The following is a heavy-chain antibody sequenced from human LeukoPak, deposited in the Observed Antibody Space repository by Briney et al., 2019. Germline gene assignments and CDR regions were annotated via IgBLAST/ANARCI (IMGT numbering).Heavy chain of an antibody. CDR2: IYSGGNT. V-gene: IGHV3-53*01. J-gene: IGHJ4*02. D-gene: IGHD2-2*01. CDR1: GFTFSSHG. Sequence: PGGSLRLSCAASGFTFSSHGMHWVRQAPGKGLEWVSVIYSGGNTYYADSVKGRFTISRDNSKNTVYLQMNSLRAEDTAVYYCARGETSSYDYWGQGTLVTVSS. CDR3: ARGETSSYDY.